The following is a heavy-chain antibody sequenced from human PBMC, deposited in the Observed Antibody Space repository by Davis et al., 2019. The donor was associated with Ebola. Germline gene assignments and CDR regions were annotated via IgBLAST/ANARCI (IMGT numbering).Heavy chain of an antibody. CDR1: GFTFSSYG. CDR3: ARDGVVANWGYYYYYYMDV. Sequence: PGGSLRLSCAASGFTFSSYGMHWVRQAPGKGLEWVAFIRYDGSNKYYADSVKGRFTISRDNSKNTLYLQMNSLRAEDTAVYYCARDGVVANWGYYYYYYMDVWGKGTTVTVSS. D-gene: IGHD7-27*01. CDR2: IRYDGSNK. J-gene: IGHJ6*03. V-gene: IGHV3-30*02.